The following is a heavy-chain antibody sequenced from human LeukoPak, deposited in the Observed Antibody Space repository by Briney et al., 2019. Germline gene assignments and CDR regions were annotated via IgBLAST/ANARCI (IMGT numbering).Heavy chain of an antibody. D-gene: IGHD3-22*01. CDR3: ASHDYYDSSGYYQHAFDI. CDR1: GFTVSSNY. V-gene: IGHV3-66*04. CDR2: IYSGGST. J-gene: IGHJ3*02. Sequence: GGSLRLSCAASGFTVSSNYMSWVRQAPGKGLEWVSVIYSGGSTYYADSVKGRFTISRDNSKNTLYLQMNSLRAEDTAVYYCASHDYYDSSGYYQHAFDIWGQGTMVTASS.